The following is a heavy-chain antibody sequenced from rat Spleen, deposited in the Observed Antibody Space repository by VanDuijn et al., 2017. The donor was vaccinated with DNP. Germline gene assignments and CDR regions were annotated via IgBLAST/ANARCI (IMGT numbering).Heavy chain of an antibody. Sequence: EVQLVESGGGLVQPGRSLKLSCAASGFTFSNYDMAWVRQAPTKGLEWVASISPSGGSTYYRDSVKGRFTVSRDNAKSTLYLQMDSLRSEDTATYYCARRWDSGYDYWGQGVMVTVSS. CDR2: ISPSGGST. J-gene: IGHJ2*01. D-gene: IGHD4-3*01. V-gene: IGHV5-25*01. CDR1: GFTFSNYD. CDR3: ARRWDSGYDY.